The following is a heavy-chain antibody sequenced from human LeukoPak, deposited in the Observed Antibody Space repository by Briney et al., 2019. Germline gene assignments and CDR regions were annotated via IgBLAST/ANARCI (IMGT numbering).Heavy chain of an antibody. CDR2: INPNSGGT. D-gene: IGHD6-19*01. Sequence: ASVKVSCKASGYTITGYYMHWVRQAPGQGLEWMGWINPNSGGTNYAQKFQGRVTMTRDTSISTAYMELSRLRSDDTAVYYCARNSDSGWCPNYWGQGTLVTVSS. CDR1: GYTITGYY. J-gene: IGHJ4*01. V-gene: IGHV1-2*02. CDR3: ARNSDSGWCPNY.